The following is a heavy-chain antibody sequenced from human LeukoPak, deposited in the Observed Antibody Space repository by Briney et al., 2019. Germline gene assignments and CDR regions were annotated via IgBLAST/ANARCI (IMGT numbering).Heavy chain of an antibody. V-gene: IGHV1-18*01. CDR1: GYTFTSYG. CDR3: ARGGYDFWSGYYTPGYFDY. D-gene: IGHD3-3*01. Sequence: ASVKVSCKASGYTFTSYGISWVRQAPGQGLEWMGWISAYNGNTNYAQKLQGRVTMTRDTSISTAYMELSRLRSDDTAVYYCARGGYDFWSGYYTPGYFDYWGQGTLVTVSS. J-gene: IGHJ4*02. CDR2: ISAYNGNT.